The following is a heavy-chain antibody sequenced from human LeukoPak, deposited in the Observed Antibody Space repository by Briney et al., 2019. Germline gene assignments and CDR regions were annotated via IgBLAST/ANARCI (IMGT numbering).Heavy chain of an antibody. CDR3: AKDLRRYCSSTSCLGGFDP. J-gene: IGHJ5*02. D-gene: IGHD2-2*01. CDR1: GFTFSSYS. V-gene: IGHV3-9*01. CDR2: ISWNSGSI. Sequence: GGSLRLSCAASGFTFSSYSMNWVRQAPGKGLEWVSGISWNSGSIGYADSVKGRFTISRDNAKNSLYLQMNSLRAEDTALYYCAKDLRRYCSSTSCLGGFDPWGQGTLVTVSS.